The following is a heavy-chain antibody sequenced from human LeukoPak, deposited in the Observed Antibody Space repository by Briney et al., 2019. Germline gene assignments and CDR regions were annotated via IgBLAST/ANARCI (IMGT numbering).Heavy chain of an antibody. CDR1: GGSISSSNW. Sequence: PSGTLSLTCGVSGGSISSSNWWSWVRQPPGKGLEWIGEIYRSGSTNYNPSLKSRVTISVDKSKNQFSLKLSSVTAADTAVYYCARGSVAGSHNWFDPWGQGTLVTVSS. CDR2: IYRSGST. CDR3: ARGSVAGSHNWFDP. V-gene: IGHV4-4*02. J-gene: IGHJ5*02. D-gene: IGHD6-19*01.